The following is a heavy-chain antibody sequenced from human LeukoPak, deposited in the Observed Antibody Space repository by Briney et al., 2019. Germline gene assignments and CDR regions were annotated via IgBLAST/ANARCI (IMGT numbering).Heavy chain of an antibody. V-gene: IGHV1-46*01. J-gene: IGHJ4*02. D-gene: IGHD6-19*01. Sequence: ASVKVSCKASGYTFTDFYVHWVRQAPGQGLEWMGIINPSGGSTTFAQKFQGRVTMTRDASTSTVYLELSSLRSEDTAVYYCARSRSSGWHDFWGQGTLVIVSS. CDR1: GYTFTDFY. CDR3: ARSRSSGWHDF. CDR2: INPSGGST.